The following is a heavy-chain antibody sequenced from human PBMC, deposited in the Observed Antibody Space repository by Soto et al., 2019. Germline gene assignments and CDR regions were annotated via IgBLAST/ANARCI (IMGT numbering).Heavy chain of an antibody. Sequence: QVQLVESGGGVVQPGRSLRLSCAASGFTFSSYGMHWVRQAPGKGLEWVAVIWYDGSNKYYADSVKGRFTISRDNSKNTLYLQMNSLRAEDTAVYYCARAEGIAAVGYCYYYGMDVWGQGTTVTVSS. J-gene: IGHJ6*02. CDR3: ARAEGIAAVGYCYYYGMDV. D-gene: IGHD6-13*01. V-gene: IGHV3-33*01. CDR2: IWYDGSNK. CDR1: GFTFSSYG.